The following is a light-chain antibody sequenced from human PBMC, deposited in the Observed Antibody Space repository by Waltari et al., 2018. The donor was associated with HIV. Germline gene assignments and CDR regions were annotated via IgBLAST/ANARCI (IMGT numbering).Light chain of an antibody. Sequence: DIVMTQSPLSLPVTPGEPASISCRSSESLLHSSGFNYLDWYLQKEGRPPQLLIYWGSNRAFGVPDRFTGSGSGTDFTLKISRVEAEDVGIYFCMQSLQTPLNFGGGTKVEMK. CDR3: MQSLQTPLN. J-gene: IGKJ4*01. CDR1: ESLLHSSGFNY. CDR2: WGS. V-gene: IGKV2-28*01.